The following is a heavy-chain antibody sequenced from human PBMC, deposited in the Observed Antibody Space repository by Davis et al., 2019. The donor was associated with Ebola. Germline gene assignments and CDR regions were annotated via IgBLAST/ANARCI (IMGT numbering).Heavy chain of an antibody. V-gene: IGHV1-69*13. CDR2: IIPVFGIP. D-gene: IGHD3-22*01. Sequence: SVKVSCKASGGTFSSYAISWVRQAPGQGLDWMGGIIPVFGIPKYAQKFQGRVTITADESTSTAYMELSSLRSEDTVVYYCARDRYSDGSGYFFEQSHWGQGTLVTVSS. J-gene: IGHJ4*02. CDR1: GGTFSSYA. CDR3: ARDRYSDGSGYFFEQSH.